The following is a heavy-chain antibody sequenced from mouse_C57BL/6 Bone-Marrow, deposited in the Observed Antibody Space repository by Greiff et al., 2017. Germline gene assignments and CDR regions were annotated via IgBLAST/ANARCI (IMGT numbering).Heavy chain of an antibody. CDR2: ISNGGGST. J-gene: IGHJ3*01. V-gene: IGHV5-12*01. CDR3: ARRGAQATYWFAY. Sequence: EVKLVESGGGLVQPGGSLKLSCAASGFTFSDYYMYWVRQTPEQRLEWVAYISNGGGSTYYPDTVKGRFTISRDNAKNTLYLQMSRLTSEDTAMYYCARRGAQATYWFAYWGQGTLVTVSA. D-gene: IGHD3-2*02. CDR1: GFTFSDYY.